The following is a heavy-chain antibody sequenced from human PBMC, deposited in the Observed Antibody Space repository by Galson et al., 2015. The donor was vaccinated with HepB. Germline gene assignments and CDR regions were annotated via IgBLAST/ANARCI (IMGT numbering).Heavy chain of an antibody. D-gene: IGHD6-19*01. CDR1: GGSISSYY. Sequence: LSLTCTVSGGSISSYYWSWIRQPPGKGLEWIGYIYYSGSTNYNPSLKSRVTISVDTSKNQFSLKLSSVTAADTAVYYCARGYSSGWYSLFDYWGQGTLVTVSS. CDR3: ARGYSSGWYSLFDY. CDR2: IYYSGST. V-gene: IGHV4-59*01. J-gene: IGHJ4*02.